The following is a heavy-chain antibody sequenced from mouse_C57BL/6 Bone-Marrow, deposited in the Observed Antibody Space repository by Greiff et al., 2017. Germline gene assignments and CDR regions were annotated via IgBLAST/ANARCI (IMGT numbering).Heavy chain of an antibody. D-gene: IGHD1-1*01. CDR1: GYTFTDYY. CDR2: INPNNGGT. Sequence: EVQLQQSGPELVKPGASVKISCKASGYTFTDYYMNWVKQSHGKSLEWIGDINPNNGGTSYNQKFKGKATLTVDKSSSTAYMELRSLTSEDSAVYYCARSYGSSYVFDYWGQGTTLTVSS. CDR3: ARSYGSSYVFDY. V-gene: IGHV1-26*01. J-gene: IGHJ2*01.